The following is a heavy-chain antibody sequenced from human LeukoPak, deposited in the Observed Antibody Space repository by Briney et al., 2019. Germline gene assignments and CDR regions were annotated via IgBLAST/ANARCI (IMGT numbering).Heavy chain of an antibody. V-gene: IGHV3-23*01. CDR3: AKDGGLWVSAHWGDS. Sequence: GGSLRLSCAASGFTFSSYAMSWVRQAPGRGLEWVSAISGSGGSTYYADSVKGRFTISRDNSKNTLYLQMNSLRAEDTAVYYCAKDGGLWVSAHWGDSWGRGTLVTVSS. D-gene: IGHD7-27*01. J-gene: IGHJ4*02. CDR2: ISGSGGST. CDR1: GFTFSSYA.